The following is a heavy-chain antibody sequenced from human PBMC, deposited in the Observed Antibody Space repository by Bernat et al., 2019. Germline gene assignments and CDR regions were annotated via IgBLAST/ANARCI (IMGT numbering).Heavy chain of an antibody. V-gene: IGHV3-23*01. CDR2: ISGSGGGT. D-gene: IGHD4-23*01. CDR1: GFTFSNNA. Sequence: EVQLLESGGGLVQPGGSLRLSCAASGFTFSNNAMSWVRQAPGKGLEWVSAISGSGGGTYYAGSVKGRFTISRDSSKNTLYLQMSSLRAEDTAIYYCAKAGATVVTPGFYWGQGTLVTVSS. CDR3: AKAGATVVTPGFY. J-gene: IGHJ4*02.